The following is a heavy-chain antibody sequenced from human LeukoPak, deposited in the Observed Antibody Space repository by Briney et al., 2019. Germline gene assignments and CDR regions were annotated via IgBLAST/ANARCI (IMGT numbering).Heavy chain of an antibody. J-gene: IGHJ4*02. V-gene: IGHV3-74*01. CDR1: GFTFSSYW. D-gene: IGHD3-3*01. Sequence: PGGTLRLSCAASGFTFSSYWMHWVRQAPGKGLVWVSRINTDGSSTSYADSVKGRFTISRDNAKNTLYLQMNSLRAEDTAVYYCASSSWYYQGSFYDFWSGPRDYWGQGTLVTVSS. CDR2: INTDGSST. CDR3: ASSSWYYQGSFYDFWSGPRDY.